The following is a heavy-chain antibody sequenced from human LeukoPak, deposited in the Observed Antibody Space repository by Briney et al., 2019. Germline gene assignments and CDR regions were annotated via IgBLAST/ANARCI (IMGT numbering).Heavy chain of an antibody. CDR1: GFTFSSYA. CDR2: ISYDGSNK. Sequence: GGSLRLSCAASGFTFSSYAMHWVRQAPGKGLEWVAVISYDGSNKYYADSVKGRFTISRDNAKNSLYLQMNSLRAEDTAVYYCARGTSSGWYVGHWFDPWGQGTLVTVSS. J-gene: IGHJ5*02. CDR3: ARGTSSGWYVGHWFDP. V-gene: IGHV3-30-3*01. D-gene: IGHD6-19*01.